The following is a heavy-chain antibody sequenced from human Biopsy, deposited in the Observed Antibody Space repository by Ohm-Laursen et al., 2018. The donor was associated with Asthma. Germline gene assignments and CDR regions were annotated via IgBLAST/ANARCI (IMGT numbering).Heavy chain of an antibody. Sequence: ASVKVSCKASGYTFIHFAIHWVRQAPGQRLEWMGWINAGDGNTKYSQKFQGRVTITRDTSASTAYMDLRSLRSEDTAMYYCARTYYDSLTGQVNDAFALWGQGTMVTVSS. V-gene: IGHV1-3*01. J-gene: IGHJ3*01. CDR3: ARTYYDSLTGQVNDAFAL. D-gene: IGHD3-9*01. CDR2: INAGDGNT. CDR1: GYTFIHFA.